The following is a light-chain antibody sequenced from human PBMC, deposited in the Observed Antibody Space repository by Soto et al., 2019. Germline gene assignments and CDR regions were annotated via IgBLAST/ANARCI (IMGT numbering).Light chain of an antibody. Sequence: QSALTQPASVSGSPGLSIAISCTGTSSDVGGYNSVSWYKQHPGKAPKLMIYDVSNRRSGVSNRFSGSKSGNTASLTISGLQAEDDGDYYCSSYTTGGSYVFGAGTKLTVL. CDR1: SSDVGGYNS. V-gene: IGLV2-14*01. CDR2: DVS. J-gene: IGLJ1*01. CDR3: SSYTTGGSYV.